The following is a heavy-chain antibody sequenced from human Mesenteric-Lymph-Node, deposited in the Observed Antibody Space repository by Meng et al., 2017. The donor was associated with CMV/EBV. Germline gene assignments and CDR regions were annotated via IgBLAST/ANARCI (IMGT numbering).Heavy chain of an antibody. J-gene: IGHJ4*02. D-gene: IGHD6-13*01. CDR2: AYYSGGT. Sequence: SETLSLTCTVSGGSVSSGSHYWSWVRQPPGRGLEWIGYAYYSGGTNYNPSLKSRLTISVDTSTNQFSLKLSSVTAADTAVYYCARVASSWVSFDSWGQGTLVTVSS. CDR1: GGSVSSGSHY. CDR3: ARVASSWVSFDS. V-gene: IGHV4-61*01.